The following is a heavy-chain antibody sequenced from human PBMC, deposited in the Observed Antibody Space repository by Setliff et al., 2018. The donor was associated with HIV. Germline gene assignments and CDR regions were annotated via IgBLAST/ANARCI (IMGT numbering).Heavy chain of an antibody. V-gene: IGHV4-61*09. J-gene: IGHJ6*03. Sequence: SETLSLTCTVSGDSITTGVYYWSWIRQPAGQGLEWIGHIYASDNSGSTSYNPSLNSRVTISLDTSKNQFSLRLTYVAATDTAVSSCARGVGSRAATSSYYYMDVWGKGATVTVSS. CDR1: GDSITTGVYY. CDR3: ARGVGSRAATSSYYYMDV. D-gene: IGHD2-15*01. CDR2: IYASDNSGST.